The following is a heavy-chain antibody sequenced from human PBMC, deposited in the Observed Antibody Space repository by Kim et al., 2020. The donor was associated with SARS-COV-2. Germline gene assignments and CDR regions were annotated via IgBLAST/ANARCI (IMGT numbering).Heavy chain of an antibody. Sequence: GGSLRLSCAASGFTFSDYYMSWIRQAPGKGLEWVSYIRSSGSTIYYADSVKGRFTISRDNAKNSLYLQMNSLRAEDTAVYYCARDLSRYSGYPRGADYWREGSLLTVCS. CDR3: ARDLSRYSGYPRGADY. V-gene: IGHV3-11*01. J-gene: IGHJ4*02. D-gene: IGHD5-12*01. CDR1: GFTFSDYY. CDR2: IRSSGSTI.